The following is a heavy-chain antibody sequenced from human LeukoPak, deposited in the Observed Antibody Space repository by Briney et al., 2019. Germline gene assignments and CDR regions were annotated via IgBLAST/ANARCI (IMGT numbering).Heavy chain of an antibody. J-gene: IGHJ3*02. CDR2: ISSSGTYM. Sequence: GGSLRLSCAASGFTFSTYSMNWVRQVPGKGLEGVSSISSSGTYMYYADSVKGRFTISRDNAKNSLYLQMNSLRAEDTAVYYCARDEGLLAVAGFWVSAFDIWGQGTMVTVSS. CDR3: ARDEGLLAVAGFWVSAFDI. CDR1: GFTFSTYS. V-gene: IGHV3-21*01. D-gene: IGHD6-19*01.